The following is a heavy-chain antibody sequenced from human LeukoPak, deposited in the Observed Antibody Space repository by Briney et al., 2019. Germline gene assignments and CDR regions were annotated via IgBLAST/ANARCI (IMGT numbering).Heavy chain of an antibody. D-gene: IGHD6-19*01. Sequence: PGGSLRLSCAASGFTFSSYEMNWVRQAPGKGLEWVSHISSTGNTIYYADSVKGRFTISRDNAKNSLYLQMNGLRAEDTAVYYCASCITGYSSGWYHWAWGQGTLVTVSS. V-gene: IGHV3-48*03. CDR2: ISSTGNTI. CDR3: ASCITGYSSGWYHWA. J-gene: IGHJ5*02. CDR1: GFTFSSYE.